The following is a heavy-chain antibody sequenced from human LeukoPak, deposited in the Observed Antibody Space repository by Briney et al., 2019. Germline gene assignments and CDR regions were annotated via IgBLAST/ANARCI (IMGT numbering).Heavy chain of an antibody. CDR2: IKQDGSEK. Sequence: AGGSLRLSCAASGLNFSRYWMSWVRQAPGKGPEWVANIKQDGSEKYYVDSVKGRFTISRDNAKNSLYLQMNSLKTEDTALYYCTRHHCSGISCSRDYWGQGTLVTVSS. CDR3: TRHHCSGISCSRDY. V-gene: IGHV3-7*03. CDR1: GLNFSRYW. J-gene: IGHJ4*02. D-gene: IGHD2-2*01.